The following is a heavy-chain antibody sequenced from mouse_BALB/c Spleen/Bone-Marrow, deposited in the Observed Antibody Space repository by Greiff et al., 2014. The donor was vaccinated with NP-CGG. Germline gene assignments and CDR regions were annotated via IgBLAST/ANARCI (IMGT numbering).Heavy chain of an antibody. CDR1: GFTFSSYG. CDR2: ISSGGSST. V-gene: IGHV5-6*01. Sequence: VHLVESGGDLVKPGGSLKLSCVASGFTFSSYGMSWVRQTPDKRLEWVATISSGGSSTYYPASVKGRFTISRDNAKSTLYLQMSSLNSEDTAMYYCTRRPLQANSYFDCWGQGTTLTVSS. D-gene: IGHD3-2*02. CDR3: TRRPLQANSYFDC. J-gene: IGHJ2*01.